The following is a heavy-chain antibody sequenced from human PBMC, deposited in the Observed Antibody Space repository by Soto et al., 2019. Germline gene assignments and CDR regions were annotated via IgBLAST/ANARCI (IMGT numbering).Heavy chain of an antibody. J-gene: IGHJ4*02. V-gene: IGHV2-5*02. CDR1: GFSLSTSGVD. D-gene: IGHD6-6*01. CDR2: IYWDDDK. Sequence: QITLKESGPPLVKPTQPLTLTCTFSGFSLSTSGVDVGWIRQPPGKALEWLALIYWDDDKRYKPSLKSRLTITKGTSRNQVVLTMTNMDPLDTATYYCAHRRPYSNSPDYFFDYWCQGTLVTVSS. CDR3: AHRRPYSNSPDYFFDY.